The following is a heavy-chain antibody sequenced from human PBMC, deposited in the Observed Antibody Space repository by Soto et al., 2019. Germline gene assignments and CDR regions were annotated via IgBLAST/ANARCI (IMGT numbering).Heavy chain of an antibody. CDR2: IRSKANSYAT. CDR3: TRIPNWNDRIHYYYMDV. CDR1: GFTFSGSA. V-gene: IGHV3-73*01. Sequence: GGSLRLSCAASGFTFSGSAMHWVRQASGKGLEWVGRIRSKANSYATAYAASVKGRFTISRDDSKNTAYLQMNSLKTEDTAVYYCTRIPNWNDRIHYYYMDVWGKGTTVTVSS. J-gene: IGHJ6*03. D-gene: IGHD1-1*01.